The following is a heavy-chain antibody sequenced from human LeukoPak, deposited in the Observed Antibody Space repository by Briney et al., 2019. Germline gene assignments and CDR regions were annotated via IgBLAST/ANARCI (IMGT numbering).Heavy chain of an antibody. D-gene: IGHD2-2*01. CDR2: IYHSGST. Sequence: SETLSLTCTVSGGSISSGGYYWSWIRQPPGKGLEWIGYIYHSGSTYYNPSLKSRVTISVDRSKNQFSLKLSSVTAADTAVYYCARSLAVPAGFDPWGQGTLVTVSS. J-gene: IGHJ5*02. CDR3: ARSLAVPAGFDP. V-gene: IGHV4-30-2*01. CDR1: GGSISSGGYY.